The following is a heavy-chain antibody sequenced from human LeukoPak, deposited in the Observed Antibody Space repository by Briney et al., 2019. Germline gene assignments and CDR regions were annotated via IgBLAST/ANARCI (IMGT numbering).Heavy chain of an antibody. D-gene: IGHD6-19*01. CDR3: AKTSRVFSSGSFDY. Sequence: AGGSLRLSCAASGFTFSSYAMSWVRQAPGKGLEWVSAISGSGGSTYYADSVKGRFTISRDNSKNTLNLQMNSLRAEDTAVYYCAKTSRVFSSGSFDYWGQGTLVTVSS. CDR1: GFTFSSYA. J-gene: IGHJ4*02. CDR2: ISGSGGST. V-gene: IGHV3-23*01.